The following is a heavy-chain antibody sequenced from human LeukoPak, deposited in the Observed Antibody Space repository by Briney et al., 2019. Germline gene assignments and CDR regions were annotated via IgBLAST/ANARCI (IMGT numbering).Heavy chain of an antibody. CDR2: IRSKANSYAT. D-gene: IGHD2-2*01. CDR1: GFTFSGSA. CDR3: TSEDLYCSSTSCYRDY. V-gene: IGHV3-73*01. J-gene: IGHJ4*02. Sequence: GGSLRLSCAASGFTFSGSAMHWVRQASGKGLEWVGRIRSKANSYATAYAASVKGRFTISRDDSKNSANLQMNSLKTEDTAVYYCTSEDLYCSSTSCYRDYWGQGTLVTVSS.